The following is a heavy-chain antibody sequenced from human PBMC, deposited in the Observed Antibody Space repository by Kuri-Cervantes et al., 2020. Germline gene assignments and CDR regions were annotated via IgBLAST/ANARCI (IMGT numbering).Heavy chain of an antibody. D-gene: IGHD3-9*01. CDR3: ARGGVVRYFDWLPHDTYYYGMDV. J-gene: IGHJ6*02. CDR2: IYCSGST. V-gene: IGHV4-39*01. CDR1: GGSISSSSYY. Sequence: SETLSLTCTVSGGSISSSSYYWGWIRQPPGKGLEWIGSIYCSGSTYYNPSLKSRVTISVDTSKNQFSLKLSSVTAADTAVYYCARGGVVRYFDWLPHDTYYYGMDVWGQGTTVTVSS.